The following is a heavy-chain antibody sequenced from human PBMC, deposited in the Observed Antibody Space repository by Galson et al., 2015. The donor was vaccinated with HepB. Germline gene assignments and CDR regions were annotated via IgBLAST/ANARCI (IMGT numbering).Heavy chain of an antibody. J-gene: IGHJ6*02. D-gene: IGHD2-2*02. Sequence: SLRLSCAASGFKFSGYGMHWVRQAPGKGLEWVAFIWYDGSKKDYADSIKGRFTISRDNSMNTLELQMNSLRVEDTAVYYCAREDKRYSMDVWGQGTTVTVSS. CDR1: GFKFSGYG. V-gene: IGHV3-33*01. CDR2: IWYDGSKK. CDR3: AREDKRYSMDV.